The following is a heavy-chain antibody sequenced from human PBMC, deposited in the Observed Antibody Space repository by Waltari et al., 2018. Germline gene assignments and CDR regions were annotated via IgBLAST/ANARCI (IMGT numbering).Heavy chain of an antibody. CDR1: GFTFSSYS. CDR3: VSERLPSYDY. D-gene: IGHD5-12*01. V-gene: IGHV3-21*01. Sequence: EVQLVESGGGLVKPGGSLRLSCAASGFTFSSYSMNWVRQAPGRWVGGVSCIRSRSSYIYYADSGKGRCTNSRENAKNSLYLQMNSLRAEDTAVYYCVSERLPSYDYWGQGTLVTVSS. J-gene: IGHJ4*02. CDR2: IRSRSSYI.